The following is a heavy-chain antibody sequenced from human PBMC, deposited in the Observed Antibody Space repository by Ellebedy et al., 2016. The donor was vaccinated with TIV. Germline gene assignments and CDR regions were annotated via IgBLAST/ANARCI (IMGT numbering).Heavy chain of an antibody. Sequence: GGSLRLSXAASGFTFSSYSMNWVRQAPGKGLEWVSYISSSSSTIYYADSVKGRFTISRDNAKNSLYLQMNSLRDENTAVYYCARAKKYVYDYWGQGTLVTVSS. J-gene: IGHJ4*02. V-gene: IGHV3-48*02. CDR1: GFTFSSYS. CDR2: ISSSSSTI. D-gene: IGHD5/OR15-5a*01. CDR3: ARAKKYVYDY.